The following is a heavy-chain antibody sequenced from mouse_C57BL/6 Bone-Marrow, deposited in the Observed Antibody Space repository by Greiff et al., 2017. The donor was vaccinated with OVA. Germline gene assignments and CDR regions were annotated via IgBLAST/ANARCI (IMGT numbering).Heavy chain of an antibody. CDR1: GFSLTSYG. J-gene: IGHJ3*01. CDR3: ARYGMGFAY. CDR2: IWSGGST. D-gene: IGHD1-1*01. V-gene: IGHV2-2*01. Sequence: QVQLQQSGPGLVQPSQSLSITCTVSGFSLTSYGVHWVRQSPGKGLEWLGVIWSGGSTDYNAAFISRLSISKDNSKRQFFFKMHSLQADDTAIYYCARYGMGFAYWGQGTLVTVSA.